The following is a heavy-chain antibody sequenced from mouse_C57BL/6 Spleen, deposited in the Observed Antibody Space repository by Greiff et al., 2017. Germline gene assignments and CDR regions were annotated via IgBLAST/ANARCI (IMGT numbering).Heavy chain of an antibody. J-gene: IGHJ2*01. CDR2: IRSKSNNYAT. CDR1: GFSFNTYA. D-gene: IGHD1-2*01. CDR3: VRSSTTASYFDY. Sequence: DVQLVESGGGLVQPKGSLKLSCAASGFSFNTYAMNWVRQAPGKGLEWVARIRSKSNNYATYYADSVKDRFTISRDDSESMLYLQMNNLKTEDTAMYYCVRSSTTASYFDYWGQGTTLTVSS. V-gene: IGHV10-1*01.